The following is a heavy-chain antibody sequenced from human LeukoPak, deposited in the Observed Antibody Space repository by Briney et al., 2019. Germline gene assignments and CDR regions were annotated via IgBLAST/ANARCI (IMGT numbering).Heavy chain of an antibody. CDR3: ARADDSSGWYSFLFDY. CDR1: GYTFTSYY. Sequence: ASVKVSCKASGYTFTSYYMHWVRQAPGQGLEWMGIINPSGGSTSYAQKFQGRVTMTRDTSTSTVYVELSSLRSEDTAVYYCARADDSSGWYSFLFDYWGQGTLVTVSS. CDR2: INPSGGST. V-gene: IGHV1-46*01. J-gene: IGHJ4*02. D-gene: IGHD6-19*01.